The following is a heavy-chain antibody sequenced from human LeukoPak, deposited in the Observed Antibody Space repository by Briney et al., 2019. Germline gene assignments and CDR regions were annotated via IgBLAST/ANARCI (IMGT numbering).Heavy chain of an antibody. CDR2: IYYSGST. Sequence: SETLSLTCTVSGGSISSYYWSWVRQPPGKGLEWIGYIYYSGSTNYNPSLKSRVTISVDTSKNQFSLKLSSVTAADTAVYYCAREVGLSTFDIWGQGTMVTVSS. CDR3: AREVGLSTFDI. D-gene: IGHD1-26*01. CDR1: GGSISSYY. V-gene: IGHV4-59*01. J-gene: IGHJ3*02.